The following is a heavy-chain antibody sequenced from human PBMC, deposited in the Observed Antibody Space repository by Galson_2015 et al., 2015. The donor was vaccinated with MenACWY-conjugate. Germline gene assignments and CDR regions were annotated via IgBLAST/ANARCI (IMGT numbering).Heavy chain of an antibody. CDR2: IIPFLGIP. Sequence: SVKVSCKASGSIFNNYAISWVRQAPGQGLERVGRIIPFLGIPTYAQKFQGRVTITATKSTTTVYMELSSLTSEDTAVYYCARIGTTDCGSTSCFDYWGQGTLVTVSS. V-gene: IGHV1-69*04. CDR1: GSIFNNYA. CDR3: ARIGTTDCGSTSCFDY. D-gene: IGHD2-2*01. J-gene: IGHJ4*02.